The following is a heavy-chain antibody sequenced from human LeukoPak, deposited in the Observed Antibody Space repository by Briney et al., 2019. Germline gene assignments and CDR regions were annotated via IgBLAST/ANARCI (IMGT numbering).Heavy chain of an antibody. CDR3: AREGYDFWSGYYSQTPFDY. CDR1: GFTFSSYA. CDR2: ISYDGSNK. V-gene: IGHV3-30*04. J-gene: IGHJ4*02. D-gene: IGHD3-3*01. Sequence: GRSLRLSCAASGFTFSSYAMHWVRQAPGKGLEWVAVISYDGSNKYYADSVKGRFTISRDNSKNTLYLQMNSLRAEDTAVYYCAREGYDFWSGYYSQTPFDYWGQGTLVTVSS.